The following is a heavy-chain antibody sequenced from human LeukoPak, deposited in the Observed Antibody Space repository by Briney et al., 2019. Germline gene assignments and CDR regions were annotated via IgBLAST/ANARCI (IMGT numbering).Heavy chain of an antibody. Sequence: GGSLRLSCAASGLTFSDYYMTWIRQAPGKGLEWVSHLSSTGSSQYYKDSVKGRFTISRDNTKNSLYLQMISLRPEDTAVYYCARVLSSGYSPFDYWGQGTLVTVSS. D-gene: IGHD3-22*01. CDR2: LSSTGSSQ. J-gene: IGHJ4*02. CDR1: GLTFSDYY. CDR3: ARVLSSGYSPFDY. V-gene: IGHV3-11*01.